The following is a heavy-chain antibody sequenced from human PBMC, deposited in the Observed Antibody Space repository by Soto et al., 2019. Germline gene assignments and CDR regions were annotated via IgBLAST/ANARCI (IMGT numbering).Heavy chain of an antibody. J-gene: IGHJ4*02. CDR2: INSDGSST. Sequence: PGGSLRLSCAASGFILSSYWIHWVRQAPGKGLVWVSRINSDGSSTNYADSVKGRFTMSRDNAKNTVYSQMNSLRAEDTAVYYCARRGSGSYYDYWGQGTLVTVSS. D-gene: IGHD1-26*01. CDR1: GFILSSYW. V-gene: IGHV3-74*01. CDR3: ARRGSGSYYDY.